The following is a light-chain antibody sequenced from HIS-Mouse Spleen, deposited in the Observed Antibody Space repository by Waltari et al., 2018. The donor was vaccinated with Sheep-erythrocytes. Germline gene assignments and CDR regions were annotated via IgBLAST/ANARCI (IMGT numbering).Light chain of an antibody. V-gene: IGKV2-28*01. CDR1: QSLLHSNGYKY. J-gene: IGKJ1*01. CDR2: LGS. Sequence: DIVMTQSPLSLPVTPVEPASMPRMSSQSLLHSNGYKYLDWYLQKPGQSPQLLIYLGSNRASGVPDRFSGSGSGTDFTLKISRVEAEDVGVYYCMQALQTPWTFGQGTKVEIK. CDR3: MQALQTPWT.